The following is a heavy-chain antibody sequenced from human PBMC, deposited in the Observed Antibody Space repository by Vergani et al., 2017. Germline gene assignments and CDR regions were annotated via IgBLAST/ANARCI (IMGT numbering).Heavy chain of an antibody. D-gene: IGHD2-21*01. Sequence: QVQLQQWGAGLLKPSETLSLTCAVYGGSFSGYYWSWIRQPPGKGLEWIGEINHSGSTNYNPSLKSRVTITLDTSRNQFSLNLRSVIAADTAMYYCARDAWQGVSVSDSTPGYWGQGTLVSVSS. V-gene: IGHV4-34*01. CDR3: ARDAWQGVSVSDSTPGY. J-gene: IGHJ4*02. CDR2: INHSGST. CDR1: GGSFSGYY.